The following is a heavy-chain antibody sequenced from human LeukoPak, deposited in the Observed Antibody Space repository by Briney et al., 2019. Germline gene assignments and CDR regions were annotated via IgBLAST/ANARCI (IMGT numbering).Heavy chain of an antibody. CDR1: GYTFTTYG. D-gene: IGHD2-15*01. Sequence: ASVKVSCKTSGYTFTTYGISWVRQAPGQALEWMGWISAYNGNTNYAQKLQGRVTMTTDTFTSTAYMELRSLRSDDTAVYYCAREGVGYYGMDVWGQGTTVTVSS. J-gene: IGHJ6*02. CDR3: AREGVGYYGMDV. CDR2: ISAYNGNT. V-gene: IGHV1-18*01.